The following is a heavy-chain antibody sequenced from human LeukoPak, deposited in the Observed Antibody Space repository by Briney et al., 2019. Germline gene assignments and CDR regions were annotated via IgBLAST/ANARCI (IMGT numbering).Heavy chain of an antibody. CDR1: GFTFSSYG. Sequence: AGGSLRLSCAASGFTFSSYGMHWVRQAPGKGLEWVAVISYDGSNKYYADSVKGRFTISRDNSKNTLYLQMNSLRAEDTAVYYCADHLNYYDSSGWPPVGYWGQGTLVTVSS. D-gene: IGHD3-22*01. J-gene: IGHJ4*02. CDR2: ISYDGSNK. V-gene: IGHV3-30*03. CDR3: ADHLNYYDSSGWPPVGY.